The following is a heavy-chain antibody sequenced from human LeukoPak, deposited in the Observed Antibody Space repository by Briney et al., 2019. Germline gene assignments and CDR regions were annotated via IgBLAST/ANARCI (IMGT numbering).Heavy chain of an antibody. Sequence: GGSLRLSCAASGFTFSTYSVNWVRQAPGKGLEWVSYISSSSGTIYYADSVKGRFTISRDSVKISLYLQMNSLRDEDTAVYYCARAPLTTYYYDSSGYYPKYFQHWGQGTLVTVSS. V-gene: IGHV3-48*02. CDR1: GFTFSTYS. CDR2: ISSSSGTI. CDR3: ARAPLTTYYYDSSGYYPKYFQH. D-gene: IGHD3-22*01. J-gene: IGHJ1*01.